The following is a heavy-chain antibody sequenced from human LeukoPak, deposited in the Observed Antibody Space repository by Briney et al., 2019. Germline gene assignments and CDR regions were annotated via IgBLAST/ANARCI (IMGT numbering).Heavy chain of an antibody. V-gene: IGHV3-9*01. CDR3: AKDAVGATDYYYHYMDV. CDR1: GFTFDDYA. CDR2: ISWNSGSI. Sequence: GGSLRLSCAASGFTFDDYAMHWVRQAPGKGLEWVSGISWNSGSIGYADSVKGRFTISRDNAKNSLYLQMNSLRAEDTALYYCAKDAVGATDYYYHYMDVWGKGTTVTVSS. D-gene: IGHD1-26*01. J-gene: IGHJ6*03.